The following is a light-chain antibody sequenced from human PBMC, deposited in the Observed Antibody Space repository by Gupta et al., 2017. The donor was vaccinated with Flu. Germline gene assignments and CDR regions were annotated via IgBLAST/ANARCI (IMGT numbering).Light chain of an antibody. CDR1: SPRDFY. J-gene: IGLJ3*02. CDR2: GKD. CDR3: KSRDNKGDHLGA. V-gene: IGLV3-19*01. Sequence: SSELTRDPAVSLALGQTVRITCQGDSPRDFYASWYQQKPGQAPILVIFGKDNRPSGIPDRFSGTSAGNTASVTIIGAQAEEEADYYCKSRDNKGDHLGAFGGGTKLTVL.